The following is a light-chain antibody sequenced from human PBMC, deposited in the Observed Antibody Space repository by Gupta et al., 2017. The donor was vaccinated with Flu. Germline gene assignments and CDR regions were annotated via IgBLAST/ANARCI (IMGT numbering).Light chain of an antibody. Sequence: TQSPSSLSASVGDRVTITCRASQSVSNFLNWYQQKPGKAPKLLIYAASTLQGGVPSRFSGSGSGTDFTITINSLQPEDFATYYCQQGYSTPQTFGRGTTVEIK. CDR3: QQGYSTPQT. CDR2: AAS. J-gene: IGKJ4*02. V-gene: IGKV1-39*01. CDR1: QSVSNF.